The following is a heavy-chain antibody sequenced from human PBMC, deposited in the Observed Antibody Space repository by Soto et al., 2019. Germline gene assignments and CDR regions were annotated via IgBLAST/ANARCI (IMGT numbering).Heavy chain of an antibody. D-gene: IGHD4-17*01. Sequence: QVQLQQWGAGLLKPSETLSLNCAVYGGSFSGYYWTWIRQSPGKGLEWIGEINHSGSTNFNPSLKSRVTISLDTSRSQFSLRLSSVTAADTAVYYCARVSFGDDVWGQGTLVTVSS. V-gene: IGHV4-34*01. CDR1: GGSFSGYY. CDR3: ARVSFGDDV. CDR2: INHSGST. J-gene: IGHJ4*02.